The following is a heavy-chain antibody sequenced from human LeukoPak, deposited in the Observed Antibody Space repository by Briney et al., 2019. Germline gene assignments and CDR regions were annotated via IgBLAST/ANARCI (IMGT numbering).Heavy chain of an antibody. J-gene: IGHJ4*02. CDR3: ANLWEMGY. D-gene: IGHD5-24*01. Sequence: GGSLRLSCAASGFSFGDYWMSWVRRAPGKGLEWVANVKPDGSEKYYVDSVKGRFTISRDNARNSLYLQMDSLRAEDTAVYYCANLWEMGYWGQGTLVTVSS. CDR1: GFSFGDYW. V-gene: IGHV3-7*01. CDR2: VKPDGSEK.